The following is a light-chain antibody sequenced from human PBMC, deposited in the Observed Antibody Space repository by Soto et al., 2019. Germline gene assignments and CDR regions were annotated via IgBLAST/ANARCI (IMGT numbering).Light chain of an antibody. CDR2: GVS. J-gene: IGKJ2*01. CDR1: QTVRNSY. CDR3: QQYDGSLPYT. V-gene: IGKV3-20*01. Sequence: EIVLTQSPGTLSLSPGERATLSCRASQTVRNSYLAWYQQKPGQAPRLLIYGVSALATGIPDRFSGSGSGTGFTLTISRLEPEDFAVFYCQQYDGSLPYTFGQGTKLEIK.